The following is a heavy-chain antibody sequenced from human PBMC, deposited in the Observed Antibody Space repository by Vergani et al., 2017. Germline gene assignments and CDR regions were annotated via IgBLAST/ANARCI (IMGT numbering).Heavy chain of an antibody. V-gene: IGHV3-33*01. CDR1: GFPFNQYG. D-gene: IGHD1-14*01. CDR3: ARDLRLLYNRFDP. J-gene: IGHJ5*02. Sequence: QVQLVESGGGVVQPGRSLRLPCAASGFPFNQYGMHWVRQAPGKGLEWVAVTWYDGNNKQYADSVKGRFTISRDNSKSTMYLQMNSLRDENTGVYYCARDLRLLYNRFDPWGQGTLVTVSS. CDR2: TWYDGNNK.